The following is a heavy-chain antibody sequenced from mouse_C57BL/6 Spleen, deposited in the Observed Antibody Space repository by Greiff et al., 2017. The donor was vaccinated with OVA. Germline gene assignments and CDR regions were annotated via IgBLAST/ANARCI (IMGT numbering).Heavy chain of an antibody. CDR2: INPNNGGT. V-gene: IGHV1-26*01. D-gene: IGHD2-3*01. CDR1: GYTFTDYY. Sequence: EVQLQQSGPELVKPGASVKISCKASGYTFTDYYMNWVKQSHGKSLEWIGDINPNNGGTSYNQKFKGKATLTVDKSSSTAYMELRSLTSEDSAVYYCASYDGYPYSFDYWGQGTTLTVSS. J-gene: IGHJ2*01. CDR3: ASYDGYPYSFDY.